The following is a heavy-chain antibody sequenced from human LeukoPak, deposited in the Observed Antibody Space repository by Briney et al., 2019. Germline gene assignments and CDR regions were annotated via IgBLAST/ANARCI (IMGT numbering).Heavy chain of an antibody. CDR2: INHSGST. J-gene: IGHJ3*02. CDR3: VRQWAYDSSGYYDAFDI. D-gene: IGHD3-22*01. CDR1: GGSFSGYY. Sequence: SETLSLTCAVYGGSFSGYYWIWIRQPPGKGLEWIGEINHSGSTNYNPSLKSRVTISVDTSTKQFSLKLSSVTAADTAVYYCVRQWAYDSSGYYDAFDIWGQGTMVTVSS. V-gene: IGHV4-34*01.